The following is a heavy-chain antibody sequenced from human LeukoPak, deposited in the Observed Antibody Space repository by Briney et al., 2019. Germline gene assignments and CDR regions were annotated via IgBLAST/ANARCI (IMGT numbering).Heavy chain of an antibody. J-gene: IGHJ3*02. V-gene: IGHV1-2*02. CDR1: GYTFTGYY. CDR2: INPNSGGT. Sequence: GASVKVSCKTSGYTFTGYYMHWVRQAPGQGLEWRGWINPNSGGTNYAQKFQGRVTMTRDTSISTAYMELSRLRSDDTAVYYCAREAYYYDSSGYYRMQNDAFDIWGQGTMVTVSS. CDR3: AREAYYYDSSGYYRMQNDAFDI. D-gene: IGHD3-22*01.